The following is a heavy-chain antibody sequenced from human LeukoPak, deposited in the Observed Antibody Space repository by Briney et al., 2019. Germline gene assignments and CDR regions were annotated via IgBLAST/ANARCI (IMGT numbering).Heavy chain of an antibody. CDR1: VGSTSNYN. CDR2: FHFSGRI. Sequence: SETQSLTCSQPVGSTSNYNSSWIREPPGEGLEWIGYFHFSGRINYNPSLKSRVTISVDTSKNQLFLQLTSVAAADTAVYYCATGSSYPSGELDYWGQGILVTVSS. V-gene: IGHV4-59*01. CDR3: ATGSSYPSGELDY. J-gene: IGHJ4*02. D-gene: IGHD3-16*02.